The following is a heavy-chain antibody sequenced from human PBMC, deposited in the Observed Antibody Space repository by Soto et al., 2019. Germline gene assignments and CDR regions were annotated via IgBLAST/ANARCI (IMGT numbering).Heavy chain of an antibody. J-gene: IGHJ5*02. CDR3: ARGRFLEWLLSGWFDP. Sequence: SETLSLTCTVSGGSISSGDYYLRWIRPPPGKGLEWIGYIYYSGSTYYNPSLKSRVTISVDTSKNQFSLKLSSVTAADTAVYYCARGRFLEWLLSGWFDPWGQGTLVTVSS. CDR1: GGSISSGDYY. D-gene: IGHD3-3*01. CDR2: IYYSGST. V-gene: IGHV4-30-4*01.